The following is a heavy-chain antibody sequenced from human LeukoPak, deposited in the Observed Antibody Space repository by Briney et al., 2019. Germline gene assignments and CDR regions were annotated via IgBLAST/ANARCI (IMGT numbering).Heavy chain of an antibody. J-gene: IGHJ4*02. Sequence: GASVKVSCKASGYTFTGYYMHWVRQAPGQGLEWMGWINPNSGGTNYAQKFQGRVTMTRDTSISTAYMELSRLRSDDTAVYYCARNGYYYDSSGYPDYWGQGTLVTVSS. V-gene: IGHV1-2*02. CDR1: GYTFTGYY. CDR3: ARNGYYYDSSGYPDY. CDR2: INPNSGGT. D-gene: IGHD3-22*01.